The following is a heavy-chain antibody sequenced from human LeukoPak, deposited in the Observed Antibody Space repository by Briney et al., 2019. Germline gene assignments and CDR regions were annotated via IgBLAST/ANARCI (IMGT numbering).Heavy chain of an antibody. J-gene: IGHJ3*02. D-gene: IGHD3-22*01. Sequence: PGGSLTLSCAASGFTFSSYSMNWLRQAPGKGPEWVSSISSSSSYIYYADPVKGRFTISRDNAKNSLYLQMNSVRAEDTAVYYCARYSSGYDAFDIWGQGTMVTVSS. CDR2: ISSSSSYI. V-gene: IGHV3-21*01. CDR3: ARYSSGYDAFDI. CDR1: GFTFSSYS.